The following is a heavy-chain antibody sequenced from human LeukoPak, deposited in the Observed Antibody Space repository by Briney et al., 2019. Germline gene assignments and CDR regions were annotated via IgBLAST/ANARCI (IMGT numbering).Heavy chain of an antibody. CDR2: INHSRST. CDR3: ARAVSGRFDY. J-gene: IGHJ4*02. V-gene: IGHV4-34*01. D-gene: IGHD6-19*01. Sequence: SETLSLTCAVYGGSFSNFYWMWIRQPPGKGLEWIGEINHSRSTSYNPSLKSRVTISMDTSKNQFSLKLSSVTAADTAIYYCARAVSGRFDYWGQGTLVTVSS. CDR1: GGSFSNFY.